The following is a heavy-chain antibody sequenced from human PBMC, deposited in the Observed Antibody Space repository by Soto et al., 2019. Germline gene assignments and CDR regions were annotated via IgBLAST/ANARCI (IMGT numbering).Heavy chain of an antibody. CDR2: IFPYNGNT. Sequence: QVQLVQSGAEVKKAGASLKVSCKASGYSFTSYGISWVRQAPGQGLEWVGWIFPYNGNTNYAKKLQDRVTMTTDTSTNTAYMELRSLRSDDTAVYYWARDKNRFYGMDVWGQGTTVTVSS. CDR3: ARDKNRFYGMDV. CDR1: GYSFTSYG. J-gene: IGHJ6*02. V-gene: IGHV1-18*01.